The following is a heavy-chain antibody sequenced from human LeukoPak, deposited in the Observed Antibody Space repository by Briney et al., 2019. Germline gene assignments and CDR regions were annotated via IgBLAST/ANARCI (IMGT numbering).Heavy chain of an antibody. Sequence: GGSLRLSCAASGFTFSSNWMHWVRQAPGRGLVWVSLINNDGSNTNYADSVKGRFTISRDNAKNTVSLEMHSLRAEDTAVYYCARISCTGNSCRPYSYYDMDVWGQGTTVTVSS. D-gene: IGHD2-8*02. CDR2: INNDGSNT. CDR1: GFTFSSNW. V-gene: IGHV3-74*01. CDR3: ARISCTGNSCRPYSYYDMDV. J-gene: IGHJ6*02.